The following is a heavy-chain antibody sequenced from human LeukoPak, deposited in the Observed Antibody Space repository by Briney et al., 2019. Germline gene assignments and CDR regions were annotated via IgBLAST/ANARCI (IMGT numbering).Heavy chain of an antibody. V-gene: IGHV3-23*01. CDR1: GFSLSSYA. CDR2: ISGSGRDT. J-gene: IGHJ4*02. D-gene: IGHD1-26*01. Sequence: GGSLRLSCAASGFSLSSYAMSWVRQSPGKGPEWVSSISGSGRDTYYADSVKGRFTISRDISKNTLFLQMNSLRAEDTAVYYCAKVTSSGSYYYFDYWGQGTLVTVSS. CDR3: AKVTSSGSYYYFDY.